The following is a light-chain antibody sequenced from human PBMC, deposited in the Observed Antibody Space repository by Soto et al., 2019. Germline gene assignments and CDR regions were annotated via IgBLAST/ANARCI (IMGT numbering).Light chain of an antibody. V-gene: IGKV3-20*01. Sequence: EIVLTQSPGTLSLSPGERATLSCRASQSVSSNFLAWYRQKPGQAPRLLIYGASSRAAGIPDRLSGSGSGTDFTLTISRLEPEDVAVYYCQQYGNSPRTFGQGTK. CDR1: QSVSSNF. CDR2: GAS. CDR3: QQYGNSPRT. J-gene: IGKJ1*01.